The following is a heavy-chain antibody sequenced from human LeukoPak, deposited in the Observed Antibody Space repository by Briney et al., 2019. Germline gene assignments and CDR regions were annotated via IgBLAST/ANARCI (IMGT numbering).Heavy chain of an antibody. J-gene: IGHJ4*02. D-gene: IGHD1/OR15-1a*01. CDR2: ISWDGGIT. Sequence: PGGSLRLSCAASGFIFDDYTMHWVRQGPGKGLEWVALISWDGGITYYADSVKGRFTISRDNNKRSLYLQMNSLKIDDTALYYCAKALGGTGDYWGQGTLVTVSS. V-gene: IGHV3-43*01. CDR1: GFIFDDYT. CDR3: AKALGGTGDY.